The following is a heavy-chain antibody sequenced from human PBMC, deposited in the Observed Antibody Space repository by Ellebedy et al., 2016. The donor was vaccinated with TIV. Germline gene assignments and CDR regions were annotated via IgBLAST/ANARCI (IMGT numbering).Heavy chain of an antibody. CDR2: ISGSGVST. J-gene: IGHJ4*02. CDR3: AKDSHY. V-gene: IGHV3-23*01. Sequence: GGSLRLXXAASGFTFSSYAMSWVRQAPGKGLQWVSAISGSGVSTYYADSVKGRFTISRDNSKNTLYMQMDSLRAEDTAVYYCAKDSHYWGQGTLVTVSS. CDR1: GFTFSSYA.